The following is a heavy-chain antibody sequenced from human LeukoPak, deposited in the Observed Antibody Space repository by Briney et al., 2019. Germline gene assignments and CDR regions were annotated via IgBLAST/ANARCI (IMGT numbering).Heavy chain of an antibody. CDR1: GFIFSSAV. CDR2: INSGSGTT. CDR3: AKGSAGAGSYRPFDY. J-gene: IGHJ4*02. D-gene: IGHD3-10*01. Sequence: PGGSLRLSCAASGFIFSSAVMSWVRHAPGKELEWVSAINSGSGTTYAESVKGRFTISRDNSRNTLYLQMNTLRAEDTAVYYCAKGSAGAGSYRPFDYWGQGTLVTVSS. V-gene: IGHV3-23*01.